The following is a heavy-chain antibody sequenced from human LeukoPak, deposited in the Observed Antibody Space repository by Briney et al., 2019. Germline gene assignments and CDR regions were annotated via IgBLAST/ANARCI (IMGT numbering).Heavy chain of an antibody. V-gene: IGHV4-31*03. CDR3: AREGTPAAISPSVYWFDP. CDR2: IYYSGST. D-gene: IGHD2-2*01. J-gene: IGHJ5*02. CDR1: GGSISSGGYY. Sequence: SQTLSLTCTVSGGSISSGGYYWSWIRQRPGKGLEWIGYIYYSGSTYYNPSLKSRVTISVDTSKNQFSLKLSSVTAADTAVYYCAREGTPAAISPSVYWFDPWGQGTLVTVSS.